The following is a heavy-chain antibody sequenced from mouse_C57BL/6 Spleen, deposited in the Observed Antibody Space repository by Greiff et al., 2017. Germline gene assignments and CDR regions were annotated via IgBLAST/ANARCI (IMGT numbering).Heavy chain of an antibody. Sequence: QVQLQQPGAELVKPGASVKMSCKASGYTFTSYWITWVKQRPGQGLEWIGDIYPGSGSTNYNEKFKSKATLTVDTSSSTAYMQLSNLTSEDSAVYYCSRGGGYSYAMDYWGQGASVTVSS. CDR2: IYPGSGST. CDR1: GYTFTSYW. D-gene: IGHD2-3*01. CDR3: SRGGGYSYAMDY. V-gene: IGHV1-55*01. J-gene: IGHJ4*01.